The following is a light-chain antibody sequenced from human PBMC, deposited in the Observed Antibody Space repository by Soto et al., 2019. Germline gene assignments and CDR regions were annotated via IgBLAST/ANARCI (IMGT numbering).Light chain of an antibody. J-gene: IGKJ5*01. CDR3: QQRNDWQVT. CDR2: DSS. CDR1: QSVSSS. Sequence: EIVLTQSPGTVSLSRLDIGTLCCMASQSVSSSSLAWYQQKPGQAPRLLIYDSSNRATGIPARFSGSGSGTDFTLTISSLEPHDFAVYYCQQRNDWQVTFGQGTRLEI. V-gene: IGKV3D-11*02.